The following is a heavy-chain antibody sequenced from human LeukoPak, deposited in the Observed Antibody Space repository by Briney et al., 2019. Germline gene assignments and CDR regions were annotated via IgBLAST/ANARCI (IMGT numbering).Heavy chain of an antibody. CDR3: ARGGWADGFDY. CDR2: IYYSGST. Sequence: SETLSLTCVVSGGSISSTSYYWGWIRQPPGKGLEWIGSIYYSGSTYYSPSLKSRVTISVDTSKNQFSLKLSSVTAADTAVYYCARGGWADGFDYWGQGTLVTVSS. CDR1: GGSISSTSYY. D-gene: IGHD1-26*01. J-gene: IGHJ4*02. V-gene: IGHV4-39*07.